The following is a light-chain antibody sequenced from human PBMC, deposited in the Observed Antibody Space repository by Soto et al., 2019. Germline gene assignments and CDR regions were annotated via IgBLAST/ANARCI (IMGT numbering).Light chain of an antibody. CDR2: DAS. CDR3: HQYAVSPLT. CDR1: RSFSSSY. V-gene: IGKV3-20*01. J-gene: IGKJ4*01. Sequence: EIVLTQSPDTLSLSPGERATLSCRASRSFSSSYLAWYQQKPGQAPRLLIYDASNRATGVPDRFSGSGSGTDFTLSVTRLEPEDFAVYYCHQYAVSPLTFGGGTTVEIK.